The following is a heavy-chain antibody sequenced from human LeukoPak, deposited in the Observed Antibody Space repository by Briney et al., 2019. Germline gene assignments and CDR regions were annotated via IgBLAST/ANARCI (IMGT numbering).Heavy chain of an antibody. V-gene: IGHV3-23*01. CDR1: GFTFSSYA. J-gene: IGHJ4*02. CDR3: AKATVTTFADYFDY. CDR2: ISGSGGNT. D-gene: IGHD4-11*01. Sequence: GGSLRLSCAASGFTFSSYAMSWVRQVPGKGLDWVSGISGSGGNTHSADSVKGRFTISRDNSKNTLYLQMNSLRAEDTAVYYCAKATVTTFADYFDYWGQGTLVTVSS.